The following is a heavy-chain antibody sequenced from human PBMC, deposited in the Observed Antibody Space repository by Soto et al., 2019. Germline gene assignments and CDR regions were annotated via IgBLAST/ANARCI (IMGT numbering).Heavy chain of an antibody. J-gene: IGHJ6*03. Sequence: GGSLRLSCAASGFTFSSYWMSWVRQAPGKGLEWVANIKQDGSEKYYVDSVKGRFPISRDNAKNSLYLQMNSLRAEDTAVYYCARRYYDFWSGYYPSPWYYYYMDVWGKGTTVT. CDR2: IKQDGSEK. CDR1: GFTFSSYW. D-gene: IGHD3-3*01. CDR3: ARRYYDFWSGYYPSPWYYYYMDV. V-gene: IGHV3-7*01.